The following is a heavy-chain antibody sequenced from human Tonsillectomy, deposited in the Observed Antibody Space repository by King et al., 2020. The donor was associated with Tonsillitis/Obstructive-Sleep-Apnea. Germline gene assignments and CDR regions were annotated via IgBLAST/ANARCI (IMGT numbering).Heavy chain of an antibody. J-gene: IGHJ4*02. V-gene: IGHV3-30*18. CDR1: GFTFSSYG. Sequence: VQLVESGGGVVQPGRSLRLSCAASGFTFSSYGMHWVRQAPGKGLEWVAVISYDGSNKYYADSVKGRFTNSRDNSKNTLYLQMNSLRAEDTAVYYCAKDRGATEVAALDYWGQGTLVTVSS. D-gene: IGHD2-15*01. CDR3: AKDRGATEVAALDY. CDR2: ISYDGSNK.